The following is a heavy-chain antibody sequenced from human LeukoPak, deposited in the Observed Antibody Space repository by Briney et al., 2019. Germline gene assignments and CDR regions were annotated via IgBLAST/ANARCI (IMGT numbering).Heavy chain of an antibody. CDR1: GGSISSGGYS. Sequence: PSQTPSLTCAVSGGSISSGGYSWRWIRQPPGKGLEWIGYIYHSGSTYYNPSLKSRVTISVDRSKNQFSLKLSSVTAADTAVYYCARGGYSGSYSFDYWGQGTLVTVSS. D-gene: IGHD1-26*01. J-gene: IGHJ4*02. V-gene: IGHV4-30-2*01. CDR2: IYHSGST. CDR3: ARGGYSGSYSFDY.